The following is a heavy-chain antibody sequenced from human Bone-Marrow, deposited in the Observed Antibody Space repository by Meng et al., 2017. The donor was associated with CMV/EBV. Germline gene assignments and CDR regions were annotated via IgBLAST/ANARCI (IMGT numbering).Heavy chain of an antibody. Sequence: SETLSLTCTVSGGSISSSSYYWGWIRQPPGKGLEWIGSIYYSGSTYYNPSLKSRVTISVDTSKNQFSPKLSSVTAADTAVYYCARALRLDIVVVPAALNWFDPWGQGILVTVSS. D-gene: IGHD2-2*03. CDR2: IYYSGST. CDR1: GGSISSSSYY. V-gene: IGHV4-39*07. CDR3: ARALRLDIVVVPAALNWFDP. J-gene: IGHJ5*02.